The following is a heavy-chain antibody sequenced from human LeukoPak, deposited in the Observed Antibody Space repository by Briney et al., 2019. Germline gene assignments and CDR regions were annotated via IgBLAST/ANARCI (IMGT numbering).Heavy chain of an antibody. V-gene: IGHV1-46*01. Sequence: GASVKVSCKASGYTFTSYYMHWVRQAPGQGLEWMGIINPSGGSTSYAQKFQGRVTMTRDTSTSTVYMEPSSLRSEDTAVYYCASGYGGAGLFDYWGQGTLVTVSS. CDR1: GYTFTSYY. CDR3: ASGYGGAGLFDY. CDR2: INPSGGST. J-gene: IGHJ4*02. D-gene: IGHD4-23*01.